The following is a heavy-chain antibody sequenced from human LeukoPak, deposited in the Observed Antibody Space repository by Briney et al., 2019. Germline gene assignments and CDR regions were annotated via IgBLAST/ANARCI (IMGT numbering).Heavy chain of an antibody. J-gene: IGHJ4*02. CDR3: ARDVYYDFWSGYLDY. V-gene: IGHV4-59*01. D-gene: IGHD3-3*01. CDR2: IYYSGST. Sequence: SETLPLTCTVSGGSISSYYLSWIRQPPGKGLEWIGYIYYSGSTNYNPSLKSRVTISVDTSKNQFSLKLSSVTAADTAVYYCARDVYYDFWSGYLDYWGQGTLVTVSS. CDR1: GGSISSYY.